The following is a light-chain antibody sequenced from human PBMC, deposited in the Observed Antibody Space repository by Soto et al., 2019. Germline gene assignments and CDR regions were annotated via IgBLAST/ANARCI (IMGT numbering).Light chain of an antibody. Sequence: DIQMTQSPSSLSASVGDRVTITCRASQAIKNHLGWYQQKPGQAPKRLIYAASTLHSGVPSRFSGNASGTEFTLTISSLQPEDFATYYCLQHNDYPHTFGQGTRLEIK. CDR2: AAS. CDR3: LQHNDYPHT. CDR1: QAIKNH. J-gene: IGKJ5*01. V-gene: IGKV1-17*01.